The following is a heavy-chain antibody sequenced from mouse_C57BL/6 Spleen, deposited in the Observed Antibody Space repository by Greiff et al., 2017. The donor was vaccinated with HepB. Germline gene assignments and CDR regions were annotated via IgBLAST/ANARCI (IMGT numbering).Heavy chain of an antibody. CDR2: IDPENGDT. J-gene: IGHJ3*01. CDR1: GFNIKDDY. CDR3: TTPSGYSPAWFAY. D-gene: IGHD2-12*01. Sequence: VQLKQSGAELVRPGASVKLSCTASGFNIKDDYMHWVKQRPEQGLEWIGWIDPENGDTEYASKFQGKATITADTSSNTAYLQLSSLTSEDTAVYYCTTPSGYSPAWFAYWGQGTLVTVSA. V-gene: IGHV14-4*01.